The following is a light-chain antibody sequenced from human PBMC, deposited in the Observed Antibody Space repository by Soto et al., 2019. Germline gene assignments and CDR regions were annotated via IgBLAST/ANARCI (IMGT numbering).Light chain of an antibody. CDR3: QKYNSAPWT. V-gene: IGKV1-27*01. CDR2: AAS. CDR1: QGISTY. J-gene: IGKJ1*01. Sequence: DIQMTQSPSSLSASVGDRVTITCRASQGISTYLAWYQQKPGKVPQILISAASALHSGVPYRFSGSGSGTDFTLTISSLQREDVETYYCQKYNSAPWTLTQGTNVDIK.